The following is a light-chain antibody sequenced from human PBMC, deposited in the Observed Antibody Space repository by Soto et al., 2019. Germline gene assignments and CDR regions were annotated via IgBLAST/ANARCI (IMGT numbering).Light chain of an antibody. CDR1: QSVSSY. V-gene: IGKV3-11*01. CDR2: DAS. Sequence: EIVLTQSPATLSLSPGERATLSRRASQSVSSYLAWYQQKPGQAPRLLIYDASNRATGIPARFSGSGSGTDFTLTISRLEPEDFAVFYCQHYDSLPITFGQGTRLEI. CDR3: QHYDSLPIT. J-gene: IGKJ5*01.